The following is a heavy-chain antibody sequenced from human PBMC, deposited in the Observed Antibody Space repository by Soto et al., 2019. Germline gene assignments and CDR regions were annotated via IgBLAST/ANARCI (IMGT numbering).Heavy chain of an antibody. CDR1: GFTVSSNY. Sequence: GGFLRLSCAASGFTVSSNYMSWVRQAPGKGLEWVSVIYSGGSTYYADSVKGRFTISRDNSKNTLYLQMNSLRAEDTAVYFCARSNYAFNYYYYYMDVWGKGTTVTVSS. D-gene: IGHD3-16*01. CDR2: IYSGGST. CDR3: ARSNYAFNYYYYYMDV. V-gene: IGHV3-66*01. J-gene: IGHJ6*03.